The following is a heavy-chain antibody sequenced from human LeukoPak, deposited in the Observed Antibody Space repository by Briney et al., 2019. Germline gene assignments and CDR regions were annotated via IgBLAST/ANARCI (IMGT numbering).Heavy chain of an antibody. Sequence: ASVKVSCKASGYTFTSYAMNWVRKAPGQGLECMGWINTNTGKPTYAQGFTGRFVFSLDTSVSTAYLQISSLKAEDTAVYHCARARSAWASDAFDIWGQGTMVTVSS. D-gene: IGHD6-19*01. J-gene: IGHJ3*02. CDR2: INTNTGKP. CDR1: GYTFTSYA. CDR3: ARARSAWASDAFDI. V-gene: IGHV7-4-1*02.